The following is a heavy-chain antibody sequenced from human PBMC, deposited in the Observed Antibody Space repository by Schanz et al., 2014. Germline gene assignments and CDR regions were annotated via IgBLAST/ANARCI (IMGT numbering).Heavy chain of an antibody. CDR3: ARDEGKDGYNLAFDV. CDR2: LYIRST. Sequence: VQVAESGGGLVLPGGSLRLSCDASGFTFETYLMAWVRQAPGKGLECVSILYIRSTYYADSVKGRFTISRDNSKNMVFLQMNSLRVEDTAIYYCARDEGKDGYNLAFDVWGQGTLVTVSS. CDR1: GFTFETYL. J-gene: IGHJ3*01. V-gene: IGHV3-66*01. D-gene: IGHD5-12*01.